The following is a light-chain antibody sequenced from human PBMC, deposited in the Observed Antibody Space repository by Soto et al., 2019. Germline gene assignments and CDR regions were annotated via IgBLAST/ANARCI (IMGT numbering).Light chain of an antibody. J-gene: IGLJ2*01. CDR3: AAWDDSLNGRL. CDR1: SSNIGSYT. CDR2: NNN. V-gene: IGLV1-44*01. Sequence: QTVVTQPPSASGTPGQRVTISCPGSSSNIGSYTVNWYQLLPGTAPKLLIYNNNHRPSGVPDRFSGSKSGTSASLAISGLQSEDEADYYCAAWDDSLNGRLFGGGTKLTVL.